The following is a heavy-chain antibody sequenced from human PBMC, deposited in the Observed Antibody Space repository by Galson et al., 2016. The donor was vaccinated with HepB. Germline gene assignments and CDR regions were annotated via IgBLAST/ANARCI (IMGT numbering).Heavy chain of an antibody. CDR2: INQDGIEK. CDR1: GFTFSSYW. D-gene: IGHD4-17*01. J-gene: IGHJ5*02. CDR3: ARSGEPS. Sequence: SLRLSCATSGFTFSSYWMTWVHQAPGKGLEWVANINQDGIEKYYVGSVEGRFTISRDNAKKSLYLQMDSLRAEDTAVYYCARSGEPSWGQGTLVTVSP. V-gene: IGHV3-7*01.